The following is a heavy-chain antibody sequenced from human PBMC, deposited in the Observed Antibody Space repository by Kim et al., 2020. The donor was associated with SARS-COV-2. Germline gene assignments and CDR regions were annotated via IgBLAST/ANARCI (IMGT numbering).Heavy chain of an antibody. CDR2: IYYSGST. Sequence: SETLSLTCTVSGGSISSSSYYWGWIRQPPGKGLEWIGSIYYSGSTYYNPSLKSRVTISVDTSKNQFSLKLSSVTAADTAVYYCARHVLYSSSWHPHAPFDIWGQGTMVTVSS. J-gene: IGHJ3*02. V-gene: IGHV4-39*01. CDR1: GGSISSSSYY. CDR3: ARHVLYSSSWHPHAPFDI. D-gene: IGHD6-13*01.